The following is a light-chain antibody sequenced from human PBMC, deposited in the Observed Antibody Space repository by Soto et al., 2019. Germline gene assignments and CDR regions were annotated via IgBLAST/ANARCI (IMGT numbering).Light chain of an antibody. CDR1: QSVSSY. J-gene: IGKJ5*01. V-gene: IGKV3-11*01. CDR2: DAS. CDR3: QQRSDWPPIT. Sequence: PGERATLSCRASQSVSSYLAWYQQKPGQAPRLLIYDASNRATGIPARFSGSGSGTDFTLTISSLEPEDFAVYYCQQRSDWPPITFGQGTRLEIK.